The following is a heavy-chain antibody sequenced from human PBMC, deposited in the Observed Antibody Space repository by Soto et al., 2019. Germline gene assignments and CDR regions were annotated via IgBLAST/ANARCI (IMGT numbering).Heavy chain of an antibody. CDR2: ITTNKDKT. CDR1: GGTFSSYT. V-gene: IGHV1-18*01. Sequence: GASVKVSCKASGGTFSSYTISWVRQAPGQGLEWMGRITTNKDKTTYAQKFQGRVTMTTDTSTSTAYMELRSLRSEDTAVYYCASSPPWGTAMVFDYWGQGTLVTVSS. D-gene: IGHD5-18*01. J-gene: IGHJ4*02. CDR3: ASSPPWGTAMVFDY.